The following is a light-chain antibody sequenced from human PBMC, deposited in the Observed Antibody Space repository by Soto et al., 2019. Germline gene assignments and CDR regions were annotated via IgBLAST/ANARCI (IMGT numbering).Light chain of an antibody. CDR3: QQRADWPIT. V-gene: IGKV3D-11*02. CDR1: QSVSSN. J-gene: IGKJ3*01. Sequence: EIVMTQSPATLSVSPGERATLSCRASQSVSSNLAWYQQKPGQAPRLLISDSSNRATGIPARFSGSGPGTDFTLTISGLEPDDFALYFCQQRADWPITFGPGTKVDIK. CDR2: DSS.